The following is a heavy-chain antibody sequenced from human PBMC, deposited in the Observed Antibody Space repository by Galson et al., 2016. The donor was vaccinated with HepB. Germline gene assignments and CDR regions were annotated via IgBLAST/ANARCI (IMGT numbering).Heavy chain of an antibody. CDR2: SGSSGSPI. V-gene: IGHV3-11*01. D-gene: IGHD3-22*01. J-gene: IGHJ4*02. CDR1: GFIFSDNY. CDR3: AKGPQYYFDSSDYFDY. Sequence: SLRLSCAASGFIFSDNYMTWIRQAPGKGLEWISYSGSSGSPIYYADSVKGRFTISRDYAKSSLYLQMKSLRADDTAVYYCAKGPQYYFDSSDYFDYWGQGTLVTVSS.